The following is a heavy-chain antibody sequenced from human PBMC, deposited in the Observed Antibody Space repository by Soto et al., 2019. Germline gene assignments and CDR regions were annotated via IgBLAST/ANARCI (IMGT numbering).Heavy chain of an antibody. CDR1: GFTFNSYA. J-gene: IGHJ3*02. CDR3: AKEDSGYDWSDAFDM. D-gene: IGHD5-12*01. V-gene: IGHV3-23*01. Sequence: EVQLLESGGGLVQPGGSLRLSCAASGFTFNSYAMSWFRQAPGKGLEWVSTISGNYDSTYYTDSVKGRFTISRDDSKXTMYLQMNSLRAEDTAIYFCAKEDSGYDWSDAFDMWGQGTMVTVSS. CDR2: ISGNYDST.